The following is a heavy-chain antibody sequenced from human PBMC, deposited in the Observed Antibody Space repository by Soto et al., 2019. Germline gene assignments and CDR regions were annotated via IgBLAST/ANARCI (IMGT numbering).Heavy chain of an antibody. D-gene: IGHD3-10*01. Sequence: PSETLSLTCTVSGGSISSGDYYWSWIRQPPGKGLEWIGYIYYSGSTNYNPSLKSRVTISVDTSKNQFSLKLSSVTAADTAVYYCARDPSHYYGSGSYYLLGFDPWGQGTLVTVSS. V-gene: IGHV4-61*08. J-gene: IGHJ5*02. CDR1: GGSISSGDYY. CDR2: IYYSGST. CDR3: ARDPSHYYGSGSYYLLGFDP.